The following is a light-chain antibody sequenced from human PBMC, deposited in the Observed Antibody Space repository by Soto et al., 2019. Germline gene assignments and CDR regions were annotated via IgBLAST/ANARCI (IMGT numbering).Light chain of an antibody. CDR3: QQYKKWPLT. V-gene: IGKV1-9*01. CDR1: QGISTF. CDR2: EAA. J-gene: IGKJ1*01. Sequence: DVQLTQSPAFMCASVGDRVSITCRASQGISTFVAWYQQHPGTAPQRLIYEAANFQSRGPSTFSGGGAATEFTLASSSLQSEDFAVYYCQQYKKWPLTFGQGTKVEIK.